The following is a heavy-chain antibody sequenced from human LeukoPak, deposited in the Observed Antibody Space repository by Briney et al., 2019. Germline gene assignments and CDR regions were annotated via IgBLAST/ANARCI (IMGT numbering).Heavy chain of an antibody. CDR2: ISFNGAST. CDR1: GFSFSDYA. D-gene: IGHD6-19*01. V-gene: IGHV3-23*01. CDR3: AKSPRITVAPKRYSVY. Sequence: PGGSLRLSCAASGFSFSDYAMNWVRQAPGKGLEWASGISFNGASTYYADSVKGQFTISRDNSKNTLYLQMNSLRAEDTAVYYLAKSPRITVAPKRYSVYWGQGTLVTVSS. J-gene: IGHJ4*02.